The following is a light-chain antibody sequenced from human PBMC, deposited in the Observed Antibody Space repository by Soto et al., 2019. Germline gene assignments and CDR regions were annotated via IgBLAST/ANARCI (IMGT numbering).Light chain of an antibody. Sequence: EIVLTQSPATLSLSPGERATLSCRASQSVSRYLAWYQQKPGQAPRLLIYDASNRVTGIPARFSGSGSGTDFTLTISSLEPEDFAVYYCQQYGSSPRTFGQGTKVEIK. V-gene: IGKV3-11*01. J-gene: IGKJ1*01. CDR1: QSVSRY. CDR2: DAS. CDR3: QQYGSSPRT.